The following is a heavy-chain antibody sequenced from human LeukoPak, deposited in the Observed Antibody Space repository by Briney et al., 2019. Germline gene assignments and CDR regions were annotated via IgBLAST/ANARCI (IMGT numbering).Heavy chain of an antibody. J-gene: IGHJ4*02. D-gene: IGHD6-19*01. CDR3: AKVPAGNKVEY. Sequence: GGSVKVSCKASGGTFSSYAISWVRQAPGQGLEWMGGIIPIFGTANYAQKFQGRVTITADESTSTAYMELSSLRSEDTAVYYCAKVPAGNKVEYWGQGTLVTVSS. CDR2: IIPIFGTA. CDR1: GGTFSSYA. V-gene: IGHV1-69*13.